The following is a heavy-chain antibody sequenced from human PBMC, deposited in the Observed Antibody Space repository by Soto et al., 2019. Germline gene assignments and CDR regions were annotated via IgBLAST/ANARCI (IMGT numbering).Heavy chain of an antibody. J-gene: IGHJ4*02. CDR3: ARSLEMAAMDY. CDR2: IWYDGTNK. V-gene: IGHV3-33*03. D-gene: IGHD2-2*01. CDR1: GFIFSTYG. Sequence: VQLVESGGGVVQPGRSLRLSCAASGFIFSTYGMHWVRQAPGKGLECVAFIWYDGTNKYYADSVKGRFTISRDNSKNTLYLHMNTLRAEDTAVYYCARSLEMAAMDYWGQGTLVTVSS.